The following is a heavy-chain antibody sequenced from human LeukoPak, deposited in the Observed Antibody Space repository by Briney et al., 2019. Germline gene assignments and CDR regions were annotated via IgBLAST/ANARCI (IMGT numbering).Heavy chain of an antibody. CDR3: TRDRAGTYFPEYFDY. CDR1: GFTFSSYS. D-gene: IGHD2/OR15-2a*01. Sequence: GGSLRLSCAASGFTFSSYSMNWVRQPPGKGLEWVSSITSSSTYIFYADSVKGRFTISRDNAKNSLYLQMTSLRAEDTAVYYCTRDRAGTYFPEYFDYWGQGSLVTVSS. J-gene: IGHJ4*02. CDR2: ITSSSTYI. V-gene: IGHV3-21*01.